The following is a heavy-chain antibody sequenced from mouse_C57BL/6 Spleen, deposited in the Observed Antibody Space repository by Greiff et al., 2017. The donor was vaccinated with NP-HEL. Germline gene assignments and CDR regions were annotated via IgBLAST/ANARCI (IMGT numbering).Heavy chain of an antibody. J-gene: IGHJ1*03. CDR1: GFTFSDYG. CDR2: ISSGSSTI. Sequence: EVNVVESGGGLVKPGGSLKLSCAASGFTFSDYGMHWVRQAPEKGLEWVAYISSGSSTIYYADTVKGRFTISRDNAKNTLFLQMTSLRSEDMAMYYCARTLSYGSSYGYFDVWGTGTTVTVSS. V-gene: IGHV5-17*01. CDR3: ARTLSYGSSYGYFDV. D-gene: IGHD1-1*01.